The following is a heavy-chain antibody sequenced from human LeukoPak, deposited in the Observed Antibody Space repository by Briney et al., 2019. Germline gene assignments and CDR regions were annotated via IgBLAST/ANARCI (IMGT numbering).Heavy chain of an antibody. CDR3: VRQNGDRGDAFDI. J-gene: IGHJ3*02. Sequence: SETLSLTCAVYGGSFSGYYWSWIRQPPGKGLEWIGEINHSGSTNYNPSLKSRVTISVDTSKNQFSLKLSSVTAADTAVYFCVRQNGDRGDAFDIWGRGTMVTASS. CDR2: INHSGST. D-gene: IGHD4-17*01. V-gene: IGHV4-34*01. CDR1: GGSFSGYY.